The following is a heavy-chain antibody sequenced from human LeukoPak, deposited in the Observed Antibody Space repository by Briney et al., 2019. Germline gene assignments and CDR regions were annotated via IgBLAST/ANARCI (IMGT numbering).Heavy chain of an antibody. V-gene: IGHV4-39*07. J-gene: IGHJ4*02. CDR3: ARGLRPGFYYFDY. CDR1: GGSISSSSYY. D-gene: IGHD3-3*01. CDR2: IYYSGST. Sequence: SETLSLTCTVSGGSISSSSYYWGWIRQPPGKGLEWIGSIYYSGSTYYNPSLKSRVTISVDTSKNQFSLKLSSVTAADTAVYYCARGLRPGFYYFDYWGQGTLVTVSS.